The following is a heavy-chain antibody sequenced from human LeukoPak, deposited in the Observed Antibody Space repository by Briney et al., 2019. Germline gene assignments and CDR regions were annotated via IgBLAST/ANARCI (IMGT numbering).Heavy chain of an antibody. D-gene: IGHD3-10*02. Sequence: PGGSLRLSCAASGFTFSYYGFHWVRQAPGKGLEWVAFIRYDGNDKFYAESVKGRFTISRDNAKNSLYLQMNSLRAEDTAVYYCAELGITMIGGVWGKGTTVTISS. CDR2: IRYDGNDK. CDR1: GFTFSYYG. J-gene: IGHJ6*04. CDR3: AELGITMIGGV. V-gene: IGHV3-30*02.